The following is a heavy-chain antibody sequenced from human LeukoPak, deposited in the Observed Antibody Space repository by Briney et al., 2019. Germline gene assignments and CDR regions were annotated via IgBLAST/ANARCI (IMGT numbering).Heavy chain of an antibody. J-gene: IGHJ3*02. D-gene: IGHD2-15*01. CDR1: GGSISSGGHF. V-gene: IGHV4-31*03. CDR2: IYYSGST. Sequence: PSQTLSLTCTVSGGSISSGGHFWSWIRQHPGKGLEWIGYIYYSGSTYYNPSLKSRVTISVDTSKNQFSLKLSSVTAADTAVYYCARRRRVVVVVAATYAFDIWGQGTMVTVSS. CDR3: ARRRRVVVVVAATYAFDI.